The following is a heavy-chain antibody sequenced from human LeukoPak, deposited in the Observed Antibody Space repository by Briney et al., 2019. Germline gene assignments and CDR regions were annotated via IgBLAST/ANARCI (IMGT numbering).Heavy chain of an antibody. D-gene: IGHD6-6*01. Sequence: SETLSLTCTVSGGSISRNYWSWIRQPPGKGLEWIGRIYTSGSTNYNPSLKSRVTISVDTSKNQFSLKLSSVTAADTAVYYCARSSQYYYYMDVWGKGTTVTISS. CDR3: ARSSQYYYYMDV. V-gene: IGHV4-4*08. J-gene: IGHJ6*03. CDR2: IYTSGST. CDR1: GGSISRNY.